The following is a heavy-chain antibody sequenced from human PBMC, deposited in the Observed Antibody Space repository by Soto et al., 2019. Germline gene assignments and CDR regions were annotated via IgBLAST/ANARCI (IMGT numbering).Heavy chain of an antibody. V-gene: IGHV3-30-3*01. CDR1: GVTFNSYA. Sequence: GGSMGLSCAASGVTFNSYAMHWVRQAPGKGLEWVAVISYDGSNKYYADSVKGRFTISRDNSKNTLYLQMNSLRAEDTAVYYCARVGYYDFWSGYLAFGAGLDSWGPGILVTVSS. J-gene: IGHJ4*02. CDR3: ARVGYYDFWSGYLAFGAGLDS. D-gene: IGHD3-3*01. CDR2: ISYDGSNK.